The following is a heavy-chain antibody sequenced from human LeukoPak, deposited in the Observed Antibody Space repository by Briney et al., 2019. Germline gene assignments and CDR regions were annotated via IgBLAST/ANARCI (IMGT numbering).Heavy chain of an antibody. D-gene: IGHD3-10*01. J-gene: IGHJ6*03. Sequence: GGSLRLSCAASGFIFDDYAMHWVRQAPGKGLEWVSGVSWKSDTVGYADSVKGRFTISRDNAKNSLYLQMNGLRAEGTALYYCAKSGKDGLLWFGELVSNYYYMDVWGKGTTVTVSS. CDR3: AKSGKDGLLWFGELVSNYYYMDV. V-gene: IGHV3-9*01. CDR2: VSWKSDTV. CDR1: GFIFDDYA.